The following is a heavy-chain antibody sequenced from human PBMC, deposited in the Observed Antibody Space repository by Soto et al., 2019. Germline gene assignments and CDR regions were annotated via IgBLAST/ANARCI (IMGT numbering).Heavy chain of an antibody. CDR2: ISYDGSNK. V-gene: IGHV3-30*18. Sequence: GGSLRLSCAASGFTFSSYGMHWVRQAPGKGLEWVAVISYDGSNKYYADSVKGRFTISRDNSKNTLYLQMNSLRAEDTAVYYCAKGQGWLQFLFDYWGQGTLVTAPQ. CDR1: GFTFSSYG. D-gene: IGHD5-12*01. CDR3: AKGQGWLQFLFDY. J-gene: IGHJ4*02.